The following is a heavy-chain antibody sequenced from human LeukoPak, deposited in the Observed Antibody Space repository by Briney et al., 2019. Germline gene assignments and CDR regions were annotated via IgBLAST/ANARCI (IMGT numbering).Heavy chain of an antibody. V-gene: IGHV3-74*01. Sequence: GESLRLSCAASGFTFSSYWMHWVRQAPGKGLVWVSRINSDGSSTSCADSVKGRFTISRDNAKNTLYLQMNSLRAEDTAVYYCARDQLYCSGGYCYKDYWGQGTLVTVSS. CDR3: ARDQLYCSGGYCYKDY. CDR1: GFTFSSYW. D-gene: IGHD2-15*01. CDR2: INSDGSST. J-gene: IGHJ4*02.